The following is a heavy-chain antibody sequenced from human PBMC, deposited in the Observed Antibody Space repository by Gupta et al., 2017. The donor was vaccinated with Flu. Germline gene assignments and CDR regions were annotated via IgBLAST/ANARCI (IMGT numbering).Heavy chain of an antibody. D-gene: IGHD3-16*02. Sequence: YSFSDHYIHWVRQAPGQGLEWMGWIYPRSGVSDFTQEFQGRVALTRDTSIRTAYMEISRLTSDDTAVYYCARDLSSGDNFPSAMDVWGQGTTVTVSS. CDR3: ARDLSSGDNFPSAMDV. CDR1: YSFSDHY. CDR2: IYPRSGVS. V-gene: IGHV1-2*02. J-gene: IGHJ6*02.